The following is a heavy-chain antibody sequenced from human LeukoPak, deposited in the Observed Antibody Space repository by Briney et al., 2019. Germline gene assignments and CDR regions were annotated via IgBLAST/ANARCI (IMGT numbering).Heavy chain of an antibody. D-gene: IGHD6-6*01. CDR2: ISGSGGST. V-gene: IGHV3-23*01. Sequence: GGSLRLSCAASGFTFSSYAMSWVRQAPGKGLEWVSAISGSGGSTYYADSVKGRFTISRDNSKNTLYLQTNSLRAEDTAAYYCAKDSSVVLHLPFDYWGQGTLVTVSS. CDR3: AKDSSVVLHLPFDY. J-gene: IGHJ4*02. CDR1: GFTFSSYA.